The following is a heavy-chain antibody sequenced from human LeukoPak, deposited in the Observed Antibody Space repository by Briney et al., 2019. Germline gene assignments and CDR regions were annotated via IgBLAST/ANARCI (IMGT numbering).Heavy chain of an antibody. Sequence: GGSLRLSCAASGFTFSSYGMHWVRQAPGKGLEWVAVISYDGSNKYYADSVKGRFTISRDNSKNTLYLQMNSLRAEDTAVYYCVKDMREVVVAATVFDYWGQGTLVTVSS. CDR2: ISYDGSNK. CDR3: VKDMREVVVAATVFDY. CDR1: GFTFSSYG. J-gene: IGHJ4*02. V-gene: IGHV3-30*18. D-gene: IGHD2-15*01.